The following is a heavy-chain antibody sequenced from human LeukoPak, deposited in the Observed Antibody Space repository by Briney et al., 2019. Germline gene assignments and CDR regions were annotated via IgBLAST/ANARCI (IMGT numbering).Heavy chain of an antibody. CDR1: GFAFSSYA. D-gene: IGHD6-6*01. V-gene: IGHV3-43D*03. CDR3: AKDIEPYSSSSPWFDP. J-gene: IGHJ5*02. CDR2: ISWDGGST. Sequence: GGSLRLSCAAYGFAFSSYAMSWVRQAPGKGLEWVSLISWDGGSTYYADSVKGRFTISRDNSKNSLYLQMNSLRAEDTALYYCAKDIEPYSSSSPWFDPWGQGTLVTVSS.